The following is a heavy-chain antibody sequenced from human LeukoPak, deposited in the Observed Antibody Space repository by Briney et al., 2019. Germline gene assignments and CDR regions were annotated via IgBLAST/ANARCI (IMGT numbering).Heavy chain of an antibody. D-gene: IGHD3-22*01. V-gene: IGHV5-51*01. CDR1: GYSLTSYW. Sequence: GESLNISCQSSGYSLTSYWLAWVRQMPGKGLEWKGIIYPGDSDNRYSPSFQGQVTFSADKSITTAYLQWSSLKASDTAMYYCARLAYYESSGYHLDYWGQGTLVTVPS. CDR3: ARLAYYESSGYHLDY. J-gene: IGHJ4*02. CDR2: IYPGDSDN.